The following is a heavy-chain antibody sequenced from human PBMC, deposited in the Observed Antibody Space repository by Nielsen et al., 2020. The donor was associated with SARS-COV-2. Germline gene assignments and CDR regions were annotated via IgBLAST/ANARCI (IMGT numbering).Heavy chain of an antibody. CDR1: GGSISSYY. Sequence: GSLRLSCTVSGGSISSYYWSWIRQPPGKGLEWIGYIYYSESTNYNPSLKSRVTISVDTSKNQFSLKLSSVTAADTAVYYCARLESVGAPFDYWGQGTLVTVSS. V-gene: IGHV4-59*01. J-gene: IGHJ4*02. CDR2: IYYSEST. CDR3: ARLESVGAPFDY. D-gene: IGHD1-26*01.